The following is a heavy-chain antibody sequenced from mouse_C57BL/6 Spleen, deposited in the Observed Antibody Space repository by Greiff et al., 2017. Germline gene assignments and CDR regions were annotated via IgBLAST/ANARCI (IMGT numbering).Heavy chain of an antibody. D-gene: IGHD1-1*01. J-gene: IGHJ1*03. CDR1: GYAFSSSW. CDR3: ARDYGSKYFEV. V-gene: IGHV1-82*01. Sequence: QVQLQQSGPELVKPGASVKISCKASGYAFSSSWMNWVKQRPGKGLEWIGRIYPGDGDTNYNGKFKGKATLTADKSSSTAYMQLSSLTSEDSAVYFCARDYGSKYFEVWGTGTTVTVSS. CDR2: IYPGDGDT.